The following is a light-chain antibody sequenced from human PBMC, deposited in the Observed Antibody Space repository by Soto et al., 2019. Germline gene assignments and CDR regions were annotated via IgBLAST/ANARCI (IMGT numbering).Light chain of an antibody. CDR2: GAS. J-gene: IGKJ1*01. Sequence: DTVMTQSPVTLSVSPGERVTLSCRASQGIISNLAWYQQKRGQAPRVLIYGASTRATGVPDRFSGSGSGTEFTPTITSLQSEDSAIYYCQQYYDWPRTFGQGTKVDIK. CDR3: QQYYDWPRT. CDR1: QGIISN. V-gene: IGKV3-15*01.